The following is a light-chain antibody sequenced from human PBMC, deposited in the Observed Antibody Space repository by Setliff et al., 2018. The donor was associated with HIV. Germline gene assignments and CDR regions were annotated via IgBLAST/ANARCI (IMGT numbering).Light chain of an antibody. J-gene: IGLJ1*01. Sequence: QSVLTQPASVSGSPGQSITISCTGTSSDVGGYNYVSWYQQHPGKAPKLMIYDVTNRSSGVSHRFSGSKSGNTASLTISGLQAEDEADYYCSSYTSISTLVFGIGTKVTVL. V-gene: IGLV2-14*03. CDR1: SSDVGGYNY. CDR2: DVT. CDR3: SSYTSISTLV.